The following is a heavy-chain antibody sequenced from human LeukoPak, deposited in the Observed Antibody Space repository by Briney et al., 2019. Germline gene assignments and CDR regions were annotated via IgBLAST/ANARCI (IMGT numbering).Heavy chain of an antibody. V-gene: IGHV3-33*06. CDR2: IWYDGSNK. Sequence: PGGSLRLSCVASGFTFSSYGMHWVRQAPGKGLEWVAVIWYDGSNKYYADSVKGRFTISRDNSKNTLYLQMNSLRAEDTAVYYCAKDPFNYGPFDSWGQGTLVTVSS. D-gene: IGHD3-10*01. CDR1: GFTFSSYG. J-gene: IGHJ4*02. CDR3: AKDPFNYGPFDS.